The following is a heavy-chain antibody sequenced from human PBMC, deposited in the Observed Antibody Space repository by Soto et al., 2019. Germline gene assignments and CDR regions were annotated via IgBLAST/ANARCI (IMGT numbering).Heavy chain of an antibody. CDR2: IYNSGTT. Sequence: SETLSLTCTVSDDSIKSGGYYWTWIRQHPGKGLEWISFIYNSGTTYYNPSLMSRVLTSIDKSQNQFSLKLSSVTAADTAVYFCARGVVVVLPGIEEVINSHFDSWGQGALVTVSS. D-gene: IGHD1-26*01. V-gene: IGHV4-31*03. CDR3: ARGVVVVLPGIEEVINSHFDS. CDR1: DDSIKSGGYY. J-gene: IGHJ5*01.